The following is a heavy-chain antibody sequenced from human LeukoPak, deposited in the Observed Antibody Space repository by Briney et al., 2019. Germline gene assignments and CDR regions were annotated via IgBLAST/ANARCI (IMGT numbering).Heavy chain of an antibody. CDR2: IYYSGST. V-gene: IGHV4-59*01. J-gene: IGHJ6*03. CDR3: ARAGGYYSSTSCYGDYYYYYYMDV. Sequence: SETLSLTCTVSGGSISSYYWSWIRQPPGKGLEWIGYIYYSGSTNYNPSLKSRVTISVDTSKDQFSLKLSSVTAADTAVYYCARAGGYYSSTSCYGDYYYYYYMDVWGKGTTVTVSS. CDR1: GGSISSYY. D-gene: IGHD2-2*01.